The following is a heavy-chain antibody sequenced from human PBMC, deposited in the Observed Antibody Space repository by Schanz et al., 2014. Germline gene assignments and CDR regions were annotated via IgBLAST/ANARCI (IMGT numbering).Heavy chain of an antibody. J-gene: IGHJ3*02. Sequence: QVQLVESGGGVVQPGGSLRLSCAASGFTFSDYYMNWIRQAPGKGLEWLSYISRDGTTSYYADSVKGRFTISRDNAKNSLYLEMNSLRAEDTAVFYCARVGGTYYDFWSGVPPTVMHDGFDIWGQGTMVTVS. CDR2: ISRDGTTS. CDR3: ARVGGTYYDFWSGVPPTVMHDGFDI. D-gene: IGHD3-3*01. CDR1: GFTFSDYY. V-gene: IGHV3-11*04.